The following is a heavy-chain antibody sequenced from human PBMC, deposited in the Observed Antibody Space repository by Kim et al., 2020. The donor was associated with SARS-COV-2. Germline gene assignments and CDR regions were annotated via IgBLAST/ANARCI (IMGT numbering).Heavy chain of an antibody. CDR3: ARAPVRGYDSSGYYFTAFDY. Sequence: SETLSLTCTVSGGSVSSGSYYWSWIRQPPGKGLEWIGYIYYSGSTNYNPSLKSRVTISVDTSKNQFSLKLSSVTAADTAVYYCARAPVRGYDSSGYYFTAFDYWGQGTLVTVSS. V-gene: IGHV4-61*01. CDR2: IYYSGST. D-gene: IGHD3-22*01. CDR1: GGSVSSGSYY. J-gene: IGHJ4*02.